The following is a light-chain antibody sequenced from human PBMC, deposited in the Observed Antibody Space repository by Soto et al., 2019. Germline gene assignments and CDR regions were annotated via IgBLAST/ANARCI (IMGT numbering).Light chain of an antibody. V-gene: IGKV3D-15*01. J-gene: IGKJ1*01. CDR2: GTS. CDR3: QQYNKWPPT. CDR1: QSISNN. Sequence: EIVLTQSPGTLSLSPGERVALSCRASQSISNNHLAWYQQKPGQAPRLLIHGTSNRATGIPDRFSGSGSGTEFTLTISSLQSEDFAVYHCQQYNKWPPTFGQGTKVDIK.